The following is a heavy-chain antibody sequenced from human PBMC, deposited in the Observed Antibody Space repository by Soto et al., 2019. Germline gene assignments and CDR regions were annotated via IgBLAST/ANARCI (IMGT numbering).Heavy chain of an antibody. J-gene: IGHJ5*02. CDR1: GFRYRDHW. CDR2: IHPDLSDI. CDR3: VRGHGWFDP. Sequence: EVQVVASGGGLVQPGESLRLSCAASGFRYRDHWMSWVRQAPGKGPEWVANIHPDLSDISYVDSVKGLFTITRDNAKNSVYLQMNSLRVENTAIYYGVRGHGWFDPWGQGALVTVSS. V-gene: IGHV3-7*01.